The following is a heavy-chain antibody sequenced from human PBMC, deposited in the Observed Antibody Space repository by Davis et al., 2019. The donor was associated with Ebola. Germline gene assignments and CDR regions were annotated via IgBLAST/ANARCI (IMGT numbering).Heavy chain of an antibody. J-gene: IGHJ4*02. Sequence: ASVKVSCKASGYTFTGYYMHWVRQAPGQGLEWMGRINPNSGGTNYAQKFQGRVTITRDTSASTAYMELSSLRSEDTAVYYCARDYRGSYSLDYWGQGTLVTVSS. D-gene: IGHD1-26*01. CDR2: INPNSGGT. CDR3: ARDYRGSYSLDY. CDR1: GYTFTGYY. V-gene: IGHV1-2*06.